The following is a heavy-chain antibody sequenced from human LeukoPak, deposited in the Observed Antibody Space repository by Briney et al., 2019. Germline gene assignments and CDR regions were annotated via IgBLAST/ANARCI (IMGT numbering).Heavy chain of an antibody. CDR2: ISGSGGST. Sequence: GGSLRLSCAASGFTFSSYAMSWVRQAPGKGLEWVSAISGSGGSTYYADSVKGRFTISRDNSKNTLYLQMNSLRAEDTAVYYCARSSGYYYAWYFDLWGRGTLVTVSS. D-gene: IGHD3-22*01. J-gene: IGHJ2*01. V-gene: IGHV3-23*01. CDR3: ARSSGYYYAWYFDL. CDR1: GFTFSSYA.